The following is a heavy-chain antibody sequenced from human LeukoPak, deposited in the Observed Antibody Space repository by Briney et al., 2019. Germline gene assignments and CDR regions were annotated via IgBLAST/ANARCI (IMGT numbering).Heavy chain of an antibody. D-gene: IGHD4-17*01. CDR1: GGSITTPYW. CDR2: VYHTGRT. J-gene: IGHJ4*02. CDR3: ASRDDSGPY. Sequence: SETLSLTCAVFGGSITTPYWWTWVRQSPGKGLEWIGEVYHTGRTNHNPSLKSRVTMSVDKSNNQFSLKLTSLTAADTAVYYCASRDDSGPYWGQGTLVTVSS. V-gene: IGHV4-4*02.